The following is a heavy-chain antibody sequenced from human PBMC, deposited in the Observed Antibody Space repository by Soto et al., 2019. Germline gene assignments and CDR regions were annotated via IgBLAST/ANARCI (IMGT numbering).Heavy chain of an antibody. V-gene: IGHV4-30-2*01. CDR1: GGSISSGGYS. J-gene: IGHJ4*02. Sequence: SETLSLTCAVSGGSISSGGYSWSWIRQPPGKGLEWIGYIYHSGATTYNPSLKSRVTISLGTPKKHFYLNLRSVTAADTAVYFWAGLHKSSDGTDFAFGGRETGVTV. CDR3: AGLHKSSDGTDFAF. D-gene: IGHD6-19*01. CDR2: IYHSGAT.